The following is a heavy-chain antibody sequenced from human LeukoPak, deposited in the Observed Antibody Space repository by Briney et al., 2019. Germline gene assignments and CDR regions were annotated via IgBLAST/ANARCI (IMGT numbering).Heavy chain of an antibody. CDR2: TYYRSKWYD. CDR3: ARDVETSGWYTFDC. Sequence: SQTLSLTCAISGDSVSSINGAWNWVRQSPSRGLEWLGRTYYRSKWYDDYAEFMKGRTTISPDTSKNQFSLHLYSVTPEDTAVYYCARDVETSGWYTFDCWGQGTLVTVSS. V-gene: IGHV6-1*01. J-gene: IGHJ4*02. D-gene: IGHD6-19*01. CDR1: GDSVSSINGA.